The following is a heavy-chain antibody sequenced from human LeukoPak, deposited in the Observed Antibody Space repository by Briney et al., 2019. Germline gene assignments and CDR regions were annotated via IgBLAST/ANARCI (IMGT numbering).Heavy chain of an antibody. J-gene: IGHJ4*02. CDR2: IYPDDSDV. Sequence: THGESLKISCRGSGYAFATYWIGWVRQVPGRGLEWMGIIYPDDSDVRSSPSFQGQVTFSADKSISTAYLQWGSLKASDTAMYYCARPFRGSYYGGYDYWGQGTLVTVSS. D-gene: IGHD1-26*01. V-gene: IGHV5-51*01. CDR1: GYAFATYW. CDR3: ARPFRGSYYGGYDY.